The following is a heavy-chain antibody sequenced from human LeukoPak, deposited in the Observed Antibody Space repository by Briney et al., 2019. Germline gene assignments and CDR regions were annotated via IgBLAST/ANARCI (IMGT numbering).Heavy chain of an antibody. J-gene: IGHJ4*02. D-gene: IGHD3-22*01. V-gene: IGHV1-2*02. Sequence: ASXKVSCKASGYTFTGYYMHWVRQAPGQGLEWMGWINPNIGGTNYPQKFHGSVTMTRDTSLSTAYMELSRLRSDDTAVYYCAREEQHDSSGYYDGAVDYWGQGTLVTVSS. CDR3: AREEQHDSSGYYDGAVDY. CDR1: GYTFTGYY. CDR2: INPNIGGT.